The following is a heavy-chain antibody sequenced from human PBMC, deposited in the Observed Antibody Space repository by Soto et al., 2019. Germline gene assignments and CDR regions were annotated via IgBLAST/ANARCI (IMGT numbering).Heavy chain of an antibody. V-gene: IGHV3-21*01. D-gene: IGHD2-15*01. Sequence: EVQLVESGGGLVKPGGSLRLSCAASGFTFSSYSMNWVRQAPGKGLEWVSSISSSSSYIYYADSVKGRFTISRDNAKNSLYLQMNSLRAEDTAVYYCARVVVVAAIWFDPWGQGTLVTVSS. CDR3: ARVVVVAAIWFDP. CDR2: ISSSSSYI. J-gene: IGHJ5*02. CDR1: GFTFSSYS.